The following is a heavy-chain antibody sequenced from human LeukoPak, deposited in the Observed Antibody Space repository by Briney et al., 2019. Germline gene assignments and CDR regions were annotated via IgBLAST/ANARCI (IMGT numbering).Heavy chain of an antibody. V-gene: IGHV3-7*01. CDR3: ARIPGGYYYGMDV. Sequence: GGSLRLSCAVSGFTFSGFWMSWSRQAPGKGLEWVANIRLDGSKKNYVDSVKGRFTISRDNAKNSLYLQMNSLRDEDTAVYYCARIPGGYYYGMDVWGQGTTVTVSS. D-gene: IGHD3-16*01. CDR1: GFTFSGFW. J-gene: IGHJ6*02. CDR2: IRLDGSKK.